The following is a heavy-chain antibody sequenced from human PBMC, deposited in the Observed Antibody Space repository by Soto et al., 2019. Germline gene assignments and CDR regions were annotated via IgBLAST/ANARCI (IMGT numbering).Heavy chain of an antibody. D-gene: IGHD2-21*02. Sequence: QVQLQESGPGLVKPSETLSLTCTVSGGTISRYYWSWIRQPPGKGLEWIGYMYNTGSTVYNPSFTSRVTISVDTSKNQFSLKLNSVTAADTAVYYCARDLWGYCGTDCYPLDVWGQGTTVTVS. J-gene: IGHJ6*02. CDR3: ARDLWGYCGTDCYPLDV. CDR1: GGTISRYY. CDR2: MYNTGST. V-gene: IGHV4-59*01.